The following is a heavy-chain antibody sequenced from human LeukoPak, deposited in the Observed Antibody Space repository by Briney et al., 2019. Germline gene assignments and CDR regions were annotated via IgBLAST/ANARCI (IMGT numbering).Heavy chain of an antibody. Sequence: PGGSLRLSCSASGLTVTNAWMNWVRQAPGKGLEWVSCITGSSDYIFYADSVRGRFTISRDNAKNSLYLQMNSLRAEDTAVYYCAKFKGHYGDSEYYFDYWGQGTLVTVSS. CDR1: GLTVTNAW. V-gene: IGHV3-21*01. CDR2: ITGSSDYI. J-gene: IGHJ4*02. CDR3: AKFKGHYGDSEYYFDY. D-gene: IGHD3-10*01.